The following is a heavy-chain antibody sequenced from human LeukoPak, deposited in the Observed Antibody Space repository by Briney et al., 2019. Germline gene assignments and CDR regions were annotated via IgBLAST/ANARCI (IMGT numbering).Heavy chain of an antibody. J-gene: IGHJ6*03. V-gene: IGHV4-34*01. CDR1: GGSFSGYY. CDR2: INHSGST. CDR3: ARGKGDSSGYYGYYYYYMDV. D-gene: IGHD3-22*01. Sequence: SETLSLTCTVYGGSFSGYYWSWIRQPPGKGLEWIGEINHSGSTNYNPSLKSRVTISVDTSKNQFSLKLSSVTAADTAVYYCARGKGDSSGYYGYYYYYMDVWGKGTTVTVSS.